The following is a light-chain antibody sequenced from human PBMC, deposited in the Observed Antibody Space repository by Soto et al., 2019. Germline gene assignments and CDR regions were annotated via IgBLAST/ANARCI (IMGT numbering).Light chain of an antibody. CDR3: QQYNYWPPLYT. CDR1: QSVSRN. CDR2: GAS. V-gene: IGKV3-15*01. Sequence: EIVMTQSPATLSVSPGERATLSSRASQSVSRNLAWYQQKPGQAPRLLIYGASTRATGIPARFSGSGSGTEFTLTISSLQSEDFAVYYCQQYNYWPPLYTFGQGTKLEI. J-gene: IGKJ2*01.